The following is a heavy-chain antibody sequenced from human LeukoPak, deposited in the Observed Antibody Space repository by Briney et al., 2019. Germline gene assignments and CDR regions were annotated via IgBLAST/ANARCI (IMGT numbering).Heavy chain of an antibody. Sequence: PGGSLRLSCAASGFTFSSYAMSWVRQAPGKGLEWVSAISGAGGSTYYADSVKGRFTISRDNSKNTLYLQMNSLRAEDTAVYYCARDRTRAGMVTAWGQGTLVTVSS. CDR3: ARDRTRAGMVTA. CDR1: GFTFSSYA. J-gene: IGHJ4*02. V-gene: IGHV3-23*01. D-gene: IGHD5-18*01. CDR2: ISGAGGST.